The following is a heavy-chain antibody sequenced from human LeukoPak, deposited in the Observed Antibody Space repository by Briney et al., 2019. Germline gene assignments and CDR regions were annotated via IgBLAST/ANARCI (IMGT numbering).Heavy chain of an antibody. V-gene: IGHV4-30-2*01. CDR2: IYHSGST. CDR1: GGSISSGGYY. D-gene: IGHD4-11*01. Sequence: SQTLSLTCTVSGGSISSGGYYWSWIRQPPGKGLEWIGYIYHSGSTYYNPSLKSRVTISVDRSKNQFSLKLSSVTAADTAVYYCARDRDYSNEIYYMDVWGKGTTVTVSS. CDR3: ARDRDYSNEIYYMDV. J-gene: IGHJ6*03.